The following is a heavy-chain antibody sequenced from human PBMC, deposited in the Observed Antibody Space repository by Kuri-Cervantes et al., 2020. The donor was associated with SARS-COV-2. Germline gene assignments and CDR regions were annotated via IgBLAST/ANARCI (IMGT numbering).Heavy chain of an antibody. CDR3: ARVRRRETRPIPISHPQSSSWSGAFDY. Sequence: ESLKISWTVSGGSVSSGSYYWSWIRQPPGKGLEWIGYIYYSGSTNYNPSLKSRVTISVDTSKNQFSLKLSSVTAADTAVYYCARVRRRETRPIPISHPQSSSWSGAFDYWGQGTRVTVSS. CDR2: IYYSGST. CDR1: GGSVSSGSYY. D-gene: IGHD6-13*01. J-gene: IGHJ4*01. V-gene: IGHV4-61*01.